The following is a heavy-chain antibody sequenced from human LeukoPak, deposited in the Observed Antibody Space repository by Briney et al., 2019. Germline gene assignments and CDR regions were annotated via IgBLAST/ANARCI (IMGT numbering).Heavy chain of an antibody. CDR1: GFTLTTYW. CDR3: ARDPRYCSSTSCQPDY. V-gene: IGHV3-48*01. Sequence: PGGSLRLSCAASGFTLTTYWMHWVRQAPGKGLVWVSRINSSRSTIYYADSVKCRFTISRDNAKNSLYLQMNSLRAEDTAVYYCARDPRYCSSTSCQPDYGGQGTLVTVSS. J-gene: IGHJ4*02. CDR2: INSSRSTI. D-gene: IGHD2-2*01.